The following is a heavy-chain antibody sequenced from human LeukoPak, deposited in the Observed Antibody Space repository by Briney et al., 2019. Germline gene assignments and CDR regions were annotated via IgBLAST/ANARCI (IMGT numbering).Heavy chain of an antibody. V-gene: IGHV1-18*01. CDR3: ARDSLDYGDYDPDY. D-gene: IGHD4-17*01. Sequence: ASVKVSCKASGYTFTSYGISWVRQAPGQGLEWMGWISAYNGNTNYAQKLQGRVTMTTDTSTSTAYMELRSLRSDDTAVYYCARDSLDYGDYDPDYWGQGTLVTASS. CDR2: ISAYNGNT. CDR1: GYTFTSYG. J-gene: IGHJ4*02.